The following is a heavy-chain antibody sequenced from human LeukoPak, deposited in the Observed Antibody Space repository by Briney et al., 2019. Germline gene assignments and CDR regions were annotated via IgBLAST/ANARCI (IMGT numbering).Heavy chain of an antibody. CDR1: GFTFSSYS. Sequence: PGGSLRLSCAASGFTFSSYSMNWVRQAPGKGLEWVSSISSSSSYIYYADSVKGRFTISRDNAKNSLYLQMNSLRAEDTAVYYCARAPPRYRPGCYFDYWGQGTLVTVSS. CDR3: ARAPPRYRPGCYFDY. V-gene: IGHV3-21*01. J-gene: IGHJ4*02. CDR2: ISSSSSYI. D-gene: IGHD1-1*01.